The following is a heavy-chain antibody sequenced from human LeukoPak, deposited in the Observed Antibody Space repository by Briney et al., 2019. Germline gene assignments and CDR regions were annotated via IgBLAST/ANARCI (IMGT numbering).Heavy chain of an antibody. CDR3: VRHSSGWFFDY. V-gene: IGHV3-30-3*01. J-gene: IGHJ4*02. CDR2: ISYDGSNK. D-gene: IGHD6-19*01. CDR1: RFTFSSFA. Sequence: GRSLRLSCAASRFTFSSFAMHWVRQAPGKGLEWVAVISYDGSNKYYADSVKGRFTISRDNARNSLYLQMNSLRAEDTAVYYCVRHSSGWFFDYWGQGTLVTVSS.